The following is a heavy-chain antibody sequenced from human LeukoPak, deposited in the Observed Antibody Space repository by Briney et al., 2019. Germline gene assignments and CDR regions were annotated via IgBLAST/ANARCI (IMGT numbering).Heavy chain of an antibody. D-gene: IGHD4-11*01. Sequence: SVKVSCKASGDTFSSYPISWVRQAPGQGLEWMGGIIPIFGTPNYAQKFQGRVTITADDSTSTAYMELSSLRSDDTAVYYCARESVSYSNYAWFDPWGQGTLVTASS. CDR2: IIPIFGTP. CDR3: ARESVSYSNYAWFDP. V-gene: IGHV1-69*01. J-gene: IGHJ5*02. CDR1: GDTFSSYP.